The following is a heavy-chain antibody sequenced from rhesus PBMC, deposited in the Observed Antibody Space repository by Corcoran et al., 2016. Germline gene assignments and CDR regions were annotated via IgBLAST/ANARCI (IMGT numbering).Heavy chain of an antibody. V-gene: IGHV3S5*01. CDR2: INGAGGST. Sequence: EVQLVETGGGLVQPGGSLKLSCAASGVTFSSYGMSWVRQAPGKGLEWVSTINGAGGSTYYADSVKGRFTISRDNSKNTLSLQMNSLRAEDTAVYYCAKGFYGSNIWGQGVLVTVSS. D-gene: IGHD4-29*01. J-gene: IGHJ4*01. CDR1: GVTFSSYG. CDR3: AKGFYGSNI.